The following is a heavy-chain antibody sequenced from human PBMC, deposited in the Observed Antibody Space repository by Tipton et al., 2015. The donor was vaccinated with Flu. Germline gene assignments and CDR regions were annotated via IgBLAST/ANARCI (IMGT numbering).Heavy chain of an antibody. D-gene: IGHD4-23*01. J-gene: IGHJ4*02. Sequence: TLSLTCTVSGGSISPYFWMWIRQPAGKGLEWIGRLFSTGSTDYNPSLKSRVTISVDTSKNQFSLKMTSVTAADTAVYYCARVVPRGGNDCWGQGTLVTVSS. CDR2: LFSTGST. CDR1: GGSISPYF. CDR3: ARVVPRGGNDC. V-gene: IGHV4-4*07.